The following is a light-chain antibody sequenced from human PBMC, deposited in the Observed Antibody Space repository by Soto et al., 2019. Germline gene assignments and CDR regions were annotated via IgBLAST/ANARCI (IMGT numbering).Light chain of an antibody. Sequence: EIVMTQSPSTLSISPWERATLSCMASQSVSSNLAWYQQKPGQAPRLLIYGASTRATGIPARFSGSGSGTEFTLTISSLQSEDFAVYHCQQYNKWPRTFGQGTKV. J-gene: IGKJ1*01. CDR1: QSVSSN. CDR3: QQYNKWPRT. CDR2: GAS. V-gene: IGKV3-15*01.